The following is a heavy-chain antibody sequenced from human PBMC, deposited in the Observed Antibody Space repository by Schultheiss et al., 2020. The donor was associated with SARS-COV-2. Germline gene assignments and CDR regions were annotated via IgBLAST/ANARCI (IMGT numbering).Heavy chain of an antibody. CDR3: ARGYPLYGSGSYADY. J-gene: IGHJ4*02. CDR1: GFTFSSYA. Sequence: GGSLRLSCAASGFTFSSYAMHWVRQAPGKGLEWVAVIWYDGSNKYYADSVKGRFTISRDNSKNTLYLQMNSLRAEDTAVYYCARGYPLYGSGSYADYWGQGTLVTVSS. CDR2: IWYDGSNK. V-gene: IGHV3-30*07. D-gene: IGHD3-10*01.